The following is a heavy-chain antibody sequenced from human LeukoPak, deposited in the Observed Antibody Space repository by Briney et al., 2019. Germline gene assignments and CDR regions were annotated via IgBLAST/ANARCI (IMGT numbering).Heavy chain of an antibody. CDR3: ARNLGVLYYDFWSGYYDY. CDR1: GYKFTSYA. V-gene: IGHV1-69*13. CDR2: IIPIFGTA. Sequence: ASVKVSCKASGYKFTSYAISWVRQAPGQGLEWMGGIIPIFGTANYAQKFQGRVTITADESTSTAYMELSSLRSEDTAVYYCARNLGVLYYDFWSGYYDYWGQGTLVTVSS. J-gene: IGHJ4*02. D-gene: IGHD3-3*01.